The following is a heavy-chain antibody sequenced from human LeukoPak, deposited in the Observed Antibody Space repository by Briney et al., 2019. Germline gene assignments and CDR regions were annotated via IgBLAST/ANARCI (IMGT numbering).Heavy chain of an antibody. CDR3: ARERSDSIFDY. CDR1: GGSISSYY. V-gene: IGHV4-59*01. CDR2: IYYSGST. Sequence: SETLSLTCTVSGGSISSYYWTWIRQPPGKGLEWIGYIYYSGSTNYNPSLKSRVTISVDTSKNQFSLKLSSVTAADTAVYYCARERSDSIFDYWGQGTLVTVSS. J-gene: IGHJ4*02. D-gene: IGHD2-21*02.